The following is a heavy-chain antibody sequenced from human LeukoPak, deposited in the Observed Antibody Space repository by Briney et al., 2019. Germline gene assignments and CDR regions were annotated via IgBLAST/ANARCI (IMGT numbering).Heavy chain of an antibody. CDR2: IKYDGSAT. D-gene: IGHD6-6*01. CDR1: GFTFSNYW. V-gene: IGHV3-74*01. CDR3: AKDIRSYSSSPYYYYYYGLDA. J-gene: IGHJ6*02. Sequence: GGSLRLSCAAPGFTFSNYWMHWIRQVPGKGLVWVSHIKYDGSATNYADSVKGRFTISRDNAKNSLYLQMNSLRAEDTAIYYCAKDIRSYSSSPYYYYYYGLDAWGQGTTVTVCS.